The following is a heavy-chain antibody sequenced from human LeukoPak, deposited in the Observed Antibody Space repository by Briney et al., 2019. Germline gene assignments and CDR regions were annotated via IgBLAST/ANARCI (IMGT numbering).Heavy chain of an antibody. CDR2: ISSSSSTI. V-gene: IGHV3-48*01. J-gene: IGHJ4*02. CDR3: ARDQSIAAAGLLDY. D-gene: IGHD6-13*01. Sequence: GGSLRLSCAASGFTFSSYSMNWVRQAPGKGLEWVSYISSSSSTIYYADSEKGRFTISRDNAKNSLYLQMNSLRAEDTAVYYCARDQSIAAAGLLDYWGQGTLVTVSS. CDR1: GFTFSSYS.